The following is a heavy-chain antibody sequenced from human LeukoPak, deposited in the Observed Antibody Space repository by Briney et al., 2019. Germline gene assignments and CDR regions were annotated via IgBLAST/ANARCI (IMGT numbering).Heavy chain of an antibody. D-gene: IGHD5-18*01. CDR3: SRGPIQLWVHNGMDV. Sequence: PGRSLRLSCTTSGFTLGDHAMSWVRQAPGKGLEWVGVMRSNAYRGTTEYAVSVKGRFTISRDESKRVVYLQMNGLKSEDTAVYYCSRGPIQLWVHNGMDVWGQGTTVTVAS. J-gene: IGHJ6*02. CDR1: GFTLGDHA. V-gene: IGHV3-49*04. CDR2: MRSNAYRGTT.